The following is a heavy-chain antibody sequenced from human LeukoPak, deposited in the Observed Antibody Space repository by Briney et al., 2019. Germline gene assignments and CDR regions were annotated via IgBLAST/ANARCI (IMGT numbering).Heavy chain of an antibody. CDR3: ARASGYYWEYFDY. CDR2: ISSSSSTI. J-gene: IGHJ4*02. Sequence: GGSLRLSCAASGFTFSSYSMNWVRQAPGKGLEWVSYISSSSSTIYYADSVKGRFTISRDNAKNSLYLQMNSLRAEDTAVYYCARASGYYWEYFDYWGQGTLVTVSS. CDR1: GFTFSSYS. V-gene: IGHV3-48*01. D-gene: IGHD3-22*01.